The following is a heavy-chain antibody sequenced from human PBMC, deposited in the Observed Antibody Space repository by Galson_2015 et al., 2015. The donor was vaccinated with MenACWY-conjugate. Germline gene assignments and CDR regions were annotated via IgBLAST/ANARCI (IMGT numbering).Heavy chain of an antibody. J-gene: IGHJ5*02. Sequence: QSGAEVKKPGESLRISCKGSGYSFTSYWISWVRQMPGKGLEWMGRIDPSDSYTNYSPSFQGHVTISADKSISTAYLQWSSLKASDTAMYYCARHYYYGSGSSYNWFDPWGQGTLVTVSS. D-gene: IGHD3-10*01. CDR2: IDPSDSYT. CDR3: ARHYYYGSGSSYNWFDP. V-gene: IGHV5-10-1*01. CDR1: GYSFTSYW.